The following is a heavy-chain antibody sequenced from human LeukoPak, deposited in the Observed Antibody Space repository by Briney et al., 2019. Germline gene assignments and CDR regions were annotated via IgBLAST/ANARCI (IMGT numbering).Heavy chain of an antibody. V-gene: IGHV1-24*01. CDR1: GYTLTELS. CDR3: ATGSIPGGPSYYYYGMDV. Sequence: GASVKVSCKVSGYTLTELSMHWVRQAPGKGLEWMGGFDPEDGETIYAQKFQGRVTMTEDTSTDTAYMELSSLRSEDTAVYYCATGSIPGGPSYYYYGMDVWGKGTTVTVSS. D-gene: IGHD2-21*01. J-gene: IGHJ6*04. CDR2: FDPEDGET.